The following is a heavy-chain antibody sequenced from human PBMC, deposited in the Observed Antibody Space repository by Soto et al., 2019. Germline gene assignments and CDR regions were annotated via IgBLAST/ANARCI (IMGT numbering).Heavy chain of an antibody. CDR2: INYSGST. V-gene: IGHV4-59*01. D-gene: IGHD2-15*01. Sequence: SETLSLTCTVSGGSTSSYYWSWIRQPPGKGLEWIGYINYSGSTNYNPSLRSRVTISVDTSKNQFSLKLSSVTAADTAVYYCARGLGYCSGGRCWRYWFDPWGQGTLVTVSS. J-gene: IGHJ5*02. CDR3: ARGLGYCSGGRCWRYWFDP. CDR1: GGSTSSYY.